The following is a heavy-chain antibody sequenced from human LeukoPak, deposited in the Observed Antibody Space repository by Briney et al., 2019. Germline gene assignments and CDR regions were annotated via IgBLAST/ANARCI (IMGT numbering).Heavy chain of an antibody. Sequence: PGGSLRLSCAASGFTFSNYAMSWVRQAPGKGLEWVSAISGSGGNTYYADSVKGRFTISRDNSKNTLYLQMNGLRAEDTALYYCAKKPLGGTFDIWGLGTMVTVSS. CDR3: AKKPLGGTFDI. D-gene: IGHD3-16*01. CDR1: GFTFSNYA. V-gene: IGHV3-23*01. CDR2: ISGSGGNT. J-gene: IGHJ3*02.